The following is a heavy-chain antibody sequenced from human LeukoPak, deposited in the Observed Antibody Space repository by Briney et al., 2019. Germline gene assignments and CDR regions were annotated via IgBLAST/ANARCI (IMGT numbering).Heavy chain of an antibody. Sequence: ASVKVSCKASGYTFTGYDMHWVRQAPGQGLEWMGWINPNSGGTNYAQKFQGRVTMTRDTSISTAYMELSRLRSDDTAVYYCARTAMVTGNAFDIWGQGTMVTVSS. CDR2: INPNSGGT. CDR3: ARTAMVTGNAFDI. D-gene: IGHD5-18*01. CDR1: GYTFTGYD. V-gene: IGHV1-2*02. J-gene: IGHJ3*02.